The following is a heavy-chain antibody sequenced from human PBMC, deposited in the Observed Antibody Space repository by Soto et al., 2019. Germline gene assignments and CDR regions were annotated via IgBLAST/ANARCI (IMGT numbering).Heavy chain of an antibody. CDR1: GGSFSGYY. CDR2: INHSGST. Sequence: LETLSLTCAVYGGSFSGYYWSWIRQPPGKGLEWIGEINHSGSTNYNPSLKSRVTISVDTSKNQFSLKLSSVTAADTAVYYCARVRVLRYFDWLTRRGGDYYYYYGMDVWGQGTTVTVSS. J-gene: IGHJ6*02. D-gene: IGHD3-9*01. CDR3: ARVRVLRYFDWLTRRGGDYYYYYGMDV. V-gene: IGHV4-34*01.